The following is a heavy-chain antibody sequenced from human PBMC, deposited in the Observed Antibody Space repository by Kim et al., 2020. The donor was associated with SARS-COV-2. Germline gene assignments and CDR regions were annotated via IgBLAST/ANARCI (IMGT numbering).Heavy chain of an antibody. V-gene: IGHV3-30-3*01. Sequence: GGSLRLSCAASGFTFSSYAMHWVRQAPGKGLEWVAVISYDGSNKYYADSVKGRFTISRDNSKNTLYLQMNSLRAEDTAVYYCAAGYSSSWYGIWEGNWF. CDR2: ISYDGSNK. CDR3: AAGYSSSWYGIWEGNWF. CDR1: GFTFSSYA. D-gene: IGHD6-13*01. J-gene: IGHJ5*01.